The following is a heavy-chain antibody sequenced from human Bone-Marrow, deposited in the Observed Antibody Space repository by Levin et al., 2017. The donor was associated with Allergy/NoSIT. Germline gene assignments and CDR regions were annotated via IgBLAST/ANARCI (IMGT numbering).Heavy chain of an antibody. Sequence: PGGSLRLSCAASGFTFRQYAMSWVHQAPGKGLEWVSGISSDGGKTYYADSVKGRFTISRDNSKNILYVQMNSLRAEDTALYYCVKYPANDYGGTDFHYYGMDVWGQGTTVTVFS. CDR1: GFTFRQYA. J-gene: IGHJ6*02. CDR3: VKYPANDYGGTDFHYYGMDV. V-gene: IGHV3-23*01. D-gene: IGHD4-23*01. CDR2: ISSDGGKT.